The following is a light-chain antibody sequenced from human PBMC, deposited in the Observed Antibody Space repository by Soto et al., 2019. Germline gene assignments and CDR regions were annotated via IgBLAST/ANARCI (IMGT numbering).Light chain of an antibody. CDR3: QHYHSYWT. CDR1: QRISSW. V-gene: IGKV1-5*01. CDR2: YGS. Sequence: IQLTQSPSSLSASVGDRVTITCRASQRISSWLAWYQQKPGKAPKLLIYYGSTLESGVPSSFSGSGSGTEFTITINRLHDDDSASYYYQHYHSYWTFGQGTKVDIK. J-gene: IGKJ1*01.